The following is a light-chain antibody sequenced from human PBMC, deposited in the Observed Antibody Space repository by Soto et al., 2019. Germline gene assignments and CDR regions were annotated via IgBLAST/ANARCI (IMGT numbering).Light chain of an antibody. CDR1: STDFVGYNR. J-gene: IGLJ1*01. CDR3: SLYTSENAYV. Sequence: QSALTQPPSVSGSPGQSVTISCTGTSTDFVGYNRVSWYQQPPGTAPKLMIYEVSKWPSGVPDRFSGSKSGNTASLTISGLQAADEADYYCSLYTSENAYVFGTGTKLTVL. CDR2: EVS. V-gene: IGLV2-18*01.